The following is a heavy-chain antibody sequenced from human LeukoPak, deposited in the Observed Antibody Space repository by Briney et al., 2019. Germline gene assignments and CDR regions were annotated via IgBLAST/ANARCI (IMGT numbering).Heavy chain of an antibody. V-gene: IGHV3-7*01. J-gene: IGHJ6*02. CDR1: GFTFSSYW. Sequence: GGSLRLSCAASGFTFSSYWMSWVRQAPGKGLEWVANIKQDGSERYYVDSVKGRFTISRDNAKNSLYLQMNSLRAEDTAVYYCARDRRWLQFEDYYYGMDVWAKGPRSPSP. CDR2: IKQDGSER. CDR3: ARDRRWLQFEDYYYGMDV. D-gene: IGHD5-24*01.